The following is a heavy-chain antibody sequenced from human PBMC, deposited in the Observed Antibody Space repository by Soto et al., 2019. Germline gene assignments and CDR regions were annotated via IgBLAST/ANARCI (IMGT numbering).Heavy chain of an antibody. CDR2: IYYSGST. CDR1: GGSISSYY. Sequence: PSETLSLTCTVSGGSISSYYWSWIRQPPGKGLEWIGYIYYSGSTNYNPSLKSRVTISVDTSKNQFSLKLSSVTAADTAVYYCARADLAVAGFFDYWGQGTLVTVSS. D-gene: IGHD6-19*01. V-gene: IGHV4-59*08. CDR3: ARADLAVAGFFDY. J-gene: IGHJ4*02.